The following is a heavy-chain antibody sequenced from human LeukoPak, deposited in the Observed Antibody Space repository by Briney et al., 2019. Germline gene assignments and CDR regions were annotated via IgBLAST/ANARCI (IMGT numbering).Heavy chain of an antibody. D-gene: IGHD1-26*01. V-gene: IGHV3-11*04. CDR1: GFTFSDYY. CDR3: AREVKSIRSYWGSGAFDI. Sequence: PGGSLRLSCAASGFTFSDYYMSWIRQAPGKGLEWVSYISSSSSTIYYADSVKGRFSISRDNAKNSLYLQMNSLRAEDTAVYYCAREVKSIRSYWGSGAFDIWGQGTMVTVSS. J-gene: IGHJ3*02. CDR2: ISSSSSTI.